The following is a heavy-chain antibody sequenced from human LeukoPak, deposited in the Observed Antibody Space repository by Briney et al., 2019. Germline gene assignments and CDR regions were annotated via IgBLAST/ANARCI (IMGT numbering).Heavy chain of an antibody. CDR2: ISSSSSYI. V-gene: IGHV3-21*01. CDR1: GFTFSSYS. Sequence: GGSLRLSCAASGFTFSSYSMNWVRQAPGKGLEWVSSISSSSSYIYYADSVKGRFTISRDNAKNSLYLQMNSLRAEDTAVYYCARGDSRGPYYDILTGYYNYYYYMDVWGKGTTVTVSS. J-gene: IGHJ6*03. D-gene: IGHD3-9*01. CDR3: ARGDSRGPYYDILTGYYNYYYYMDV.